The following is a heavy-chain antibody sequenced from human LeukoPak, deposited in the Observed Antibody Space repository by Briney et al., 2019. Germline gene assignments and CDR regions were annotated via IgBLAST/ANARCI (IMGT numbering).Heavy chain of an antibody. CDR2: INPNSGDT. V-gene: IGHV1-2*02. J-gene: IGHJ3*02. CDR1: GYTFTGYY. D-gene: IGHD3-16*01. Sequence: GASVKVSCKASGYTFTGYYMHWVRQVPGQGLEWMGWINPNSGDTHYAQKFQGRVTTSRDTSISTAYMELNILRSADTAVYCCARESLQMRLPSDAFDIWGQGTVITVSS. CDR3: ARESLQMRLPSDAFDI.